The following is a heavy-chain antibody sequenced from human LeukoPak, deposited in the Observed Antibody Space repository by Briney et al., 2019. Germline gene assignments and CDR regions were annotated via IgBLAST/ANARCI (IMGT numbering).Heavy chain of an antibody. CDR3: ARTLGQGRAMDY. CDR2: ISSSSSYI. J-gene: IGHJ4*02. V-gene: IGHV3-21*01. Sequence: GGSLRLSCAASGFTFSSYSMNWVRQAPGKGLEWVSSISSSSSYIYYADSVKGRFTISRDNAKNSLHLQMNSLRAEDTAVDYCARTLGQGRAMDYWGQGTLVTVSS. CDR1: GFTFSSYS. D-gene: IGHD2-15*01.